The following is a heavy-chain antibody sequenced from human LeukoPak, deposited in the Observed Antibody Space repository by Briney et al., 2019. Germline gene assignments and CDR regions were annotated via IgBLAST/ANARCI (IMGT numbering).Heavy chain of an antibody. Sequence: GASVNVSCKASGYTFTSYHMHWVRQAPGQGLEWMGWINPNSGGTNFAQKFRGRVTLTRDTSISTAYMELSRLRYDDTAMYYCAREAICSSTTCYFDYWGQGTLVTVSS. J-gene: IGHJ4*02. CDR3: AREAICSSTTCYFDY. CDR1: GYTFTSYH. V-gene: IGHV1-2*02. D-gene: IGHD2-2*01. CDR2: INPNSGGT.